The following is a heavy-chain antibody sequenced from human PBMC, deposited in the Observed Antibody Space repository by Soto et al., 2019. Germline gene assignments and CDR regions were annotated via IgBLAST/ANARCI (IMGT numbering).Heavy chain of an antibody. V-gene: IGHV3-53*01. CDR2: IYSGGST. Sequence: EVQLVESGGGLIQPGGSLRLSCAASGFTVSSNYMSWVRQAPGKGLEWVSVIYSGGSTYYADSVKGRFTISRDNSKNTLYLQMNSLRAEDTAVYYCACPNHSSSYYYGMDVWGQGTTVTVSS. J-gene: IGHJ6*02. CDR1: GFTVSSNY. CDR3: ACPNHSSSYYYGMDV. D-gene: IGHD6-6*01.